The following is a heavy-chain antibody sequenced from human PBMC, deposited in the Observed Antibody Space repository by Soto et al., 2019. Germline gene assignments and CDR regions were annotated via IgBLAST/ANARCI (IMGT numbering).Heavy chain of an antibody. V-gene: IGHV4-61*08. CDR1: GGSISSGAYY. CDR2: IYYSGST. D-gene: IGHD3-9*01. Sequence: SETLSLTCTVSGGSISSGAYYWNWIRQHPGKGLEWIGYIYYSGSTNYNPSLKSRVTISVDTSKNQFSLKLSSVTAADTAVYYCARGSDILTGYYPLEFDYWGQGTLVTVSS. J-gene: IGHJ4*02. CDR3: ARGSDILTGYYPLEFDY.